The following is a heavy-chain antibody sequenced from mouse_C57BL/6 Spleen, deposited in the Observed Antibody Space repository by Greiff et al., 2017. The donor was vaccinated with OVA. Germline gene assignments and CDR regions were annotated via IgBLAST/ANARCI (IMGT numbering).Heavy chain of an antibody. Sequence: QVQLQQPGAELVMPGASVKLSCKASGYTFTSYWMHWVKQRPGQVLEWIGEIDPSDSYTNYNQKFKGKSTLTVDKSSSTAYMQLSSLTSEDSAVDYCARGEGDFDYWGQGTTLTVSS. CDR1: GYTFTSYW. V-gene: IGHV1-69*01. CDR2: IDPSDSYT. CDR3: ARGEGDFDY. J-gene: IGHJ2*01.